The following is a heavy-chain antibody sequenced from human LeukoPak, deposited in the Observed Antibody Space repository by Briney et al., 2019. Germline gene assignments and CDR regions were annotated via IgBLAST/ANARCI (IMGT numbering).Heavy chain of an antibody. V-gene: IGHV3-48*03. CDR2: ISYSDSTT. D-gene: IGHD6-13*01. J-gene: IGHJ4*02. CDR1: GFTFSSCE. Sequence: SVGSLRLSCAASGFTFSSCEMNWVRQGPGKGLECVSYISYSDSTTQYADSVKGRFTISRDNAKNSLCLQINSLRAEDTAVYYCASRVAAAGHHYFDYWGQGTLVTVSS. CDR3: ASRVAAAGHHYFDY.